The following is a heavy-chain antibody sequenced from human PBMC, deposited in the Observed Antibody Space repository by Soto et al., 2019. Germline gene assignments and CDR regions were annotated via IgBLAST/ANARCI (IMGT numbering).Heavy chain of an antibody. J-gene: IGHJ3*02. CDR1: GGSISSGDYY. D-gene: IGHD3-16*02. V-gene: IGHV4-30-4*01. Sequence: QVQLQESGPGLVKPSQTLSLTCTVSGGSISSGDYYWSWIRQPPGKGLEWIGYIYYSGSTYYNPSLKSRVTISADTSKNQFSLKLSSVTSADTAVYYCARAPIMITFGGVIGDAFDIWGQGTMVTVSS. CDR2: IYYSGST. CDR3: ARAPIMITFGGVIGDAFDI.